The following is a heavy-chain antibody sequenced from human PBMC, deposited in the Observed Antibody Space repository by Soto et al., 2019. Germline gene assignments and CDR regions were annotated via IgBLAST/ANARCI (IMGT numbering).Heavy chain of an antibody. Sequence: SVKVSCKASGGTFSSYAISWVRQAPGQGLEWMGGIIPIFGTANYAQKFQGRVTITADKSTSTAYMELSSLRSEDTAVYYCARDKGELEPLDYWGQGTLVTVSS. D-gene: IGHD1-1*01. CDR1: GGTFSSYA. CDR3: ARDKGELEPLDY. V-gene: IGHV1-69*06. CDR2: IIPIFGTA. J-gene: IGHJ4*02.